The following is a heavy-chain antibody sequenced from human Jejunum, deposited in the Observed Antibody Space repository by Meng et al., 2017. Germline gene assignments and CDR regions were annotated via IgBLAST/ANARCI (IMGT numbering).Heavy chain of an antibody. J-gene: IGHJ5*02. CDR1: GFTFSSHY. V-gene: IGHV3-74*01. CDR3: LGWYA. D-gene: IGHD6-19*01. Sequence: GGSLRLSCAASGFTFSSHYMYWVRQVPGKGLVNISRINSDGSSAIYADSVKGRFTISRDNAKNTLSLQMNSLGVEDTAVYYCLGWYAWGQGTLVTVSS. CDR2: INSDGSSA.